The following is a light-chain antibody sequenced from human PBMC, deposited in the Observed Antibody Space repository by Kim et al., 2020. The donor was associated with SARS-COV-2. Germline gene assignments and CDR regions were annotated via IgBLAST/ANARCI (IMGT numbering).Light chain of an antibody. V-gene: IGLV3-21*04. J-gene: IGLJ2*01. CDR1: HIGSKS. CDR2: YDN. Sequence: PGKTARITCGGNHIGSKSVHWYQQKPGQAPVLVIYYDNDRPSGIPERFSGSNSGNTATLTISRVEAGDEADYYCQVWDSSSDHVVFGGGTQLTVL. CDR3: QVWDSSSDHVV.